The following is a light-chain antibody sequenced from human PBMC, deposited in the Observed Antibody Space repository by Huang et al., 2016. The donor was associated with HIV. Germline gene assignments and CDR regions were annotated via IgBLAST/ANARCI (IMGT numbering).Light chain of an antibody. V-gene: IGKV3-15*01. CDR1: QSVSTN. CDR3: QQYNNWHLT. Sequence: IVMTQTPATLPVSTGGRATLSCRASQSVSTNLAWYQQKPGQTPRLIIYGSTTRATGVPARFSGSGSGTDFTLTINSLQSEDFGIYYCQQYNNWHLTFGGGTKV. CDR2: GST. J-gene: IGKJ4*01.